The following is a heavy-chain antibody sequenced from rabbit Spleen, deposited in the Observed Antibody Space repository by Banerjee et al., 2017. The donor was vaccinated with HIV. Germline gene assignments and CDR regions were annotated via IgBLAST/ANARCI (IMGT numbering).Heavy chain of an antibody. CDR2: IGSVATGNT. CDR3: SRDAGTYDYIDGYFNL. V-gene: IGHV1S40*01. J-gene: IGHJ4*01. CDR1: GFSFSSRNY. D-gene: IGHD4-2*01. Sequence: QSLEESGGGLVQTEGSLTLTCTASGFSFSSRNYMSWVRQDPEKGLEWIGCIGSVATGNTYYASWAKGRFTISKSSSTSLTLQMTMLTAADTATYFCSRDAGTYDYIDGYFNLWGQGTLVTVS.